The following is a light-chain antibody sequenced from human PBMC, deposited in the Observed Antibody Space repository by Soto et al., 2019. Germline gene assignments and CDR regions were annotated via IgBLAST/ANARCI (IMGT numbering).Light chain of an antibody. CDR1: QDISNY. J-gene: IGKJ3*01. Sequence: DIQMTQSPSSLSASVGDRVTITCQASQDISNYLNWYQQKPGKAPNLLIHDASNMETGVPSRFSGSGSGTYFSFTITNLQPEDTATYYCQQYDNLPFTFGPGTKVDIK. CDR3: QQYDNLPFT. CDR2: DAS. V-gene: IGKV1-33*01.